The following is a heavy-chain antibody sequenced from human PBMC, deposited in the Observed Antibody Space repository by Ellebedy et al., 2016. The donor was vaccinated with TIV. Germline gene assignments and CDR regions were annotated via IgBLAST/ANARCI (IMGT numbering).Heavy chain of an antibody. CDR3: AREDCSSTSCPIDY. CDR2: ISAYNGNT. Sequence: ASVKVSXXASGYTFTSYGISWVRQAPGQGLEWMGWISAYNGNTNYAQKLQGRVTMTTDTSTSTAYMELRSLRSDDTAVYYCAREDCSSTSCPIDYWGQGTLVTVSS. D-gene: IGHD2-2*01. CDR1: GYTFTSYG. J-gene: IGHJ4*02. V-gene: IGHV1-18*01.